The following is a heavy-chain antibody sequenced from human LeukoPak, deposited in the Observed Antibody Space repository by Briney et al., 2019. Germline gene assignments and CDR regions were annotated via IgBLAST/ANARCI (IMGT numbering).Heavy chain of an antibody. J-gene: IGHJ5*02. D-gene: IGHD6-13*01. CDR2: TYYRSKWYI. CDR3: ARGGADSSWYWGFDP. CDR1: GDSVSSNSAA. Sequence: SQTLSLTCAISGDSVSSNSAAWNWIRQSPSRGLEWLGRTYYRSKWYIDYALSVKSRMTINPDTSKNQFSLQLNSVTPEDTAVYYCARGGADSSWYWGFDPWGQGTLVTVSS. V-gene: IGHV6-1*01.